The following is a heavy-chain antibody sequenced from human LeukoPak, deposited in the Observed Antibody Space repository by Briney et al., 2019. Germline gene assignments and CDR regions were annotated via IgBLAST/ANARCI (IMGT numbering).Heavy chain of an antibody. CDR1: DDSIGNYY. D-gene: IGHD4-11*01. CDR2: IYFSGST. J-gene: IGHJ6*02. Sequence: SSETLSLTCTVSDDSIGNYYWSWIRQSPGKGLEWIGYIYFSGSTNYNPSLKRRVTMSVVTSKNQFSLRLTSVTAADTATYYCARVGGSNFYNYGMDVWGQGTTVTVSS. V-gene: IGHV4-59*01. CDR3: ARVGGSNFYNYGMDV.